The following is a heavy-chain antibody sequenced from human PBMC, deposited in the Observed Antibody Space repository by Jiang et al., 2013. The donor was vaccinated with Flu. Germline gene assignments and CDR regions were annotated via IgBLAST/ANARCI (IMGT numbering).Heavy chain of an antibody. CDR2: IYWDDDK. CDR3: AHLSEVTEVDF. CDR1: GFSLTTSGVG. D-gene: IGHD5-18*01. V-gene: IGHV2-5*02. Sequence: TLTLTCSFSGFSLTTSGVGVGWIRQPPGRALEWLALIYWDDDKRYSPSLKMRLTVTKDTSKNQVVLTLTNVDPGDTATYYCAHLSEVTEVDFWGQGTLVTVSS. J-gene: IGHJ4*02.